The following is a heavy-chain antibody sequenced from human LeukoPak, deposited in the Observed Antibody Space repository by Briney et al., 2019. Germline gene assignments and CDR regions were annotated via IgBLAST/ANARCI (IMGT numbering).Heavy chain of an antibody. Sequence: PSETLSLTCTVSGGSISSSSYYWGWIRQPPGKGLEWIGSIYYSGSTYYNPSLKSRVTISVDTSKNQFSLKLSSVTAADTAVYYCARDRVPAAMYGMDVWGQGTTVTVSS. D-gene: IGHD2-2*01. CDR1: GGSISSSSYY. J-gene: IGHJ6*02. V-gene: IGHV4-39*02. CDR3: ARDRVPAAMYGMDV. CDR2: IYYSGST.